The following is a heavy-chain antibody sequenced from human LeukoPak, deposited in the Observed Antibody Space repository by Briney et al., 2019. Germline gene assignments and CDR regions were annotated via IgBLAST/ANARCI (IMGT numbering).Heavy chain of an antibody. V-gene: IGHV3-23*01. CDR3: AKDQEPRFLQTTFDY. D-gene: IGHD1-1*01. J-gene: IGHJ4*02. CDR2: IGGSGGGT. Sequence: SGGSLRLSCEASGFKLSDYSMSWVRQVPGKGLEWVAGIGGSGGGTYYGASVKGRFTVSRDNSKNTLFLHMNNLRAEDTAVYFCAKDQEPRFLQTTFDYWGQGTLVTVSS. CDR1: GFKLSDYS.